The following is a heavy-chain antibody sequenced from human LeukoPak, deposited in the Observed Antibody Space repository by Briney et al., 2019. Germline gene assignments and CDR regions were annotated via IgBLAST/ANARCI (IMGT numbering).Heavy chain of an antibody. CDR2: ISAYNGNT. V-gene: IGHV1-18*04. CDR3: ARALSSIANYYFDY. D-gene: IGHD6-6*01. CDR1: GYTFTGYY. Sequence: GASVKVSCKASGYTFTGYYMHWVRQAPGQGLEWMGWISAYNGNTNYAQKLQGRVTMTTDTSTGTAYMELRSLRSDDTAVYYCARALSSIANYYFDYWGQGTLVTVSS. J-gene: IGHJ4*02.